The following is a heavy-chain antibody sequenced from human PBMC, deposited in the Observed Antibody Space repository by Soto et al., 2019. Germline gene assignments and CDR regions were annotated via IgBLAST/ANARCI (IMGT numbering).Heavy chain of an antibody. J-gene: IGHJ4*02. CDR2: ISGSGGST. CDR3: AKNRGSSRFTSFEF. Sequence: VGSLRLSCAASGFTFSSYAMSWVRQAPGKGLEWVSAISGSGGSTYYADSVKGRFTISRDNSKNTLYLQMNGLRAEDTAVYYCAKNRGSSRFTSFEFWGQGTLVTVSS. CDR1: GFTFSSYA. V-gene: IGHV3-23*01. D-gene: IGHD3-10*01.